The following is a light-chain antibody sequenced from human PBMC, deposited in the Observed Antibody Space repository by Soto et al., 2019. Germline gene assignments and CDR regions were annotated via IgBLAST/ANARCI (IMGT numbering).Light chain of an antibody. Sequence: EIVMTQSPATLSVSPGERATLSCRASQSVSSNLAWYQQKPGQAPRLLIYGASTRATGIPARFSGSGSGTEFTLTISSLPSKDFAVYYCQQYNNWPLYTLGQGTKLEIK. CDR3: QQYNNWPLYT. CDR1: QSVSSN. V-gene: IGKV3-15*01. CDR2: GAS. J-gene: IGKJ2*01.